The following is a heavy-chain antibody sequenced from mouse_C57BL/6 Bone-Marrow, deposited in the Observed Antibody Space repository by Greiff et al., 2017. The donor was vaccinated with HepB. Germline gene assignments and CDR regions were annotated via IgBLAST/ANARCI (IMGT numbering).Heavy chain of an antibody. CDR3: ARKLTVVYYFDY. CDR2: IHPNSGST. Sequence: QVQLQQPGAELVKPGASVKLSCKASGYTFTSYWMHWVKQRPGQGLEWIGMIHPNSGSTNYNEKFKSKATLTVDKSSSTAYMQLSSLTSEDSAVYYCARKLTVVYYFDYWGQGTTLTVSS. J-gene: IGHJ2*01. D-gene: IGHD4-1*01. CDR1: GYTFTSYW. V-gene: IGHV1-64*01.